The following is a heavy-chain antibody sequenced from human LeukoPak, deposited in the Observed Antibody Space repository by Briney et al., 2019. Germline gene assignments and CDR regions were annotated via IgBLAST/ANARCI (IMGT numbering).Heavy chain of an antibody. V-gene: IGHV3-23*01. Sequence: GGSLRLSCAASGFTFSNYDMHWVRQAPGKGLEWVSAISGSGGSTYYADSVKGRFTISRDNSKNTLYLQMNSLRAEDTAVYYCAKDPTVVVTAKFDYWGQGTLVTVSS. CDR2: ISGSGGST. CDR1: GFTFSNYD. J-gene: IGHJ4*02. D-gene: IGHD2-21*02. CDR3: AKDPTVVVTAKFDY.